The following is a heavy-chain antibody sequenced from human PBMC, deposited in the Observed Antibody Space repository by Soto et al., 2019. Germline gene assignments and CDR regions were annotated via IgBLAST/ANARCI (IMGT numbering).Heavy chain of an antibody. V-gene: IGHV3-23*01. CDR1: GFTFSSYA. Sequence: PGGSLSLSCAASGFTFSSYAMSWVRQAPGKGLEWVSAISGSGGSTYYADSVKGRFTISRDNSKNTLYLQMNSLRAEDTAVYYCAKGRFLEWLSCPFDYWGQGTLVTVSS. CDR3: AKGRFLEWLSCPFDY. J-gene: IGHJ4*02. D-gene: IGHD3-3*01. CDR2: ISGSGGST.